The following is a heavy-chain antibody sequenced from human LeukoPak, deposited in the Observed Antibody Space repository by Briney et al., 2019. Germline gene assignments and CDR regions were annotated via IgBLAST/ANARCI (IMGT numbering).Heavy chain of an antibody. CDR2: ISGSGGDT. Sequence: TGGSLRLSCAASGFNFNTYGMSWVRQVPGKGLEWVSAISGSGGDTYYADSVKGRFTISRDNAKNSLYLQMNSLRAEDTAVYYCARDCSGGSCFDYWGQGTLVTVSS. CDR3: ARDCSGGSCFDY. D-gene: IGHD2-15*01. J-gene: IGHJ4*02. V-gene: IGHV3-21*01. CDR1: GFNFNTYG.